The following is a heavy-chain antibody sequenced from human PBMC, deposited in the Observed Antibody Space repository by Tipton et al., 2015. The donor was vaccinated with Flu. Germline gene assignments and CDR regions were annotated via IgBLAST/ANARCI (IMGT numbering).Heavy chain of an antibody. CDR3: ARDGPEWNYYAYMDV. J-gene: IGHJ6*03. V-gene: IGHV3-33*01. Sequence: SLRLSCAASGFTFTTFGMHWVRQAPGQGLEWVAFIFYDGSKTSYGDSVKGRFTISRDDSKNTVFLQMNSLRGEDTAVYYCARDGPEWNYYAYMDVWGKGTALTVS. D-gene: IGHD3-3*01. CDR2: IFYDGSKT. CDR1: GFTFTTFG.